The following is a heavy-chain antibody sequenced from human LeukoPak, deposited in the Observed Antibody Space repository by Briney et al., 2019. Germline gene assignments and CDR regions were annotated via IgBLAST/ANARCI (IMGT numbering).Heavy chain of an antibody. D-gene: IGHD6-13*01. Sequence: KPSETLSLTRTVSGGSISSYYWSWIRQPPGKGLEWIGYIYYSGSTNYNPSLKSRVTISVDKSKNQFSLKLSSVTAADTAVYYCAGDHSSRPYYFDYWGQGTLVTVSS. CDR1: GGSISSYY. CDR2: IYYSGST. CDR3: AGDHSSRPYYFDY. V-gene: IGHV4-59*12. J-gene: IGHJ4*02.